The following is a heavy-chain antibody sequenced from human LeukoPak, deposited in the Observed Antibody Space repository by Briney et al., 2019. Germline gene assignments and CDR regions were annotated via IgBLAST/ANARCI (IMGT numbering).Heavy chain of an antibody. CDR1: GFTFSRYS. J-gene: IGHJ4*02. Sequence: PGGSLRLSCAASGFTFSRYSMNWVRQVPGKGLEWVSSISSSGSYIYYADSMKGRFTISRDNAKNSLYLQMNSLRAEDTALYYCAKAPVGDYYDSSGYGLFDYWGQGTLVTVSS. CDR2: ISSSGSYI. D-gene: IGHD3-22*01. V-gene: IGHV3-21*04. CDR3: AKAPVGDYYDSSGYGLFDY.